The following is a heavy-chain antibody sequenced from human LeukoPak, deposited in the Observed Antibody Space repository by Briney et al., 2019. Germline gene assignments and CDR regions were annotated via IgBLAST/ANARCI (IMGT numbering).Heavy chain of an antibody. J-gene: IGHJ4*02. CDR3: ARRAGGYSHPYDY. Sequence: RSGGSLRLSCAVSGFTVSGNYMSWIRQAPGKGLEWVSLIYSDDTTLYADSVKGRFTISRDISKNTLYLQMSSLRAEDTAVYYCARRAGGYSHPYDYWGQGVLVTVSS. CDR2: IYSDDTT. D-gene: IGHD4-23*01. V-gene: IGHV3-53*01. CDR1: GFTVSGNY.